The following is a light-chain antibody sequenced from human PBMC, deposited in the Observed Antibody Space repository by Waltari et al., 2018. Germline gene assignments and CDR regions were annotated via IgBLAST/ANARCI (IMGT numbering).Light chain of an antibody. CDR1: SSDVGGYNY. J-gene: IGLJ1*01. CDR2: DAS. Sequence: QSALTQPPSASGSPGQSVTISCPGTSSDVGGYNYVSWYQQHPGKAPKLMIYDASKRPSGAPDRFSGSKSGNTASLTVSGLQAEDEADYYCNSYAGSNNFPFVFGTGTKVTVL. CDR3: NSYAGSNNFPFV. V-gene: IGLV2-8*01.